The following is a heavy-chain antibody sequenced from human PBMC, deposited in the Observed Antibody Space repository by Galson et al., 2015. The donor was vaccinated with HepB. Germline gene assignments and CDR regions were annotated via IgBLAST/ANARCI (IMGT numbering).Heavy chain of an antibody. Sequence: SLRLSCAASGFTFSDYYMSWIRQAPGKGLEWVSVLYSDGSTYYADSVKGRFIISRDNSKNTLYLHMNSLRAEDTAVYYCARGRARGVLDAFDIWGQGTMVTVSS. D-gene: IGHD4/OR15-4a*01. J-gene: IGHJ3*02. V-gene: IGHV3-53*01. CDR3: ARGRARGVLDAFDI. CDR1: GFTFSDYY. CDR2: LYSDGST.